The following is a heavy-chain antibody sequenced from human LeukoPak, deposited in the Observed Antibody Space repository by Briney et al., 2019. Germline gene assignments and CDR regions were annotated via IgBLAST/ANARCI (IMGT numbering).Heavy chain of an antibody. CDR1: GYSFTTYW. CDR3: ARLLGSSSSSWASFDY. D-gene: IGHD6-13*01. Sequence: GESLKISCKGSGYSFTTYWIGRVRQIPGKGLEWMGIIYPGDSHTMYSPSFRGQVTMSADKSISTAYLQWSSLKASDTAMYYCARLLGSSSSSWASFDYWGQGTLVTVSS. J-gene: IGHJ4*02. V-gene: IGHV5-51*01. CDR2: IYPGDSHT.